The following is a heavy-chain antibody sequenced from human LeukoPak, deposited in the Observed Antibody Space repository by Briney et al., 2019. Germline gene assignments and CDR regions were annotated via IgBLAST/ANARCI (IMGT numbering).Heavy chain of an antibody. CDR2: MSYRGST. Sequence: SETLSLTCTVSGASISTYSWNWIRQAPGRGLEWIGYMSYRGSTNCNPSLRGRGTMSLDTSKKQFSLELTSVTAEDTAVYYCARSDSTDFKGFDPWGQGTLVTVSS. CDR1: GASISTYS. D-gene: IGHD3/OR15-3a*01. J-gene: IGHJ5*02. CDR3: ARSDSTDFKGFDP. V-gene: IGHV4-59*01.